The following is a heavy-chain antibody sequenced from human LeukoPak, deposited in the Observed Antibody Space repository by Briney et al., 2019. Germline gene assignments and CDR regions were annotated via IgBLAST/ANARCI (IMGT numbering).Heavy chain of an antibody. Sequence: ASVKVSCKASGYTFTSYGISWVRQAPGQGLEWMGWISAYNGNTNYAQKFQGRVTITADKSTSTAYMELSSLRSEDTAVYYCARDLGPRYYYMDVWGKGTTVTVSS. V-gene: IGHV1-18*01. J-gene: IGHJ6*03. CDR2: ISAYNGNT. CDR3: ARDLGPRYYYMDV. CDR1: GYTFTSYG.